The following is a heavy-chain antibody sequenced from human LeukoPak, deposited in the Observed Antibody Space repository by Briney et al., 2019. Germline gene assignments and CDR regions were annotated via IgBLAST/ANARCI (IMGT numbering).Heavy chain of an antibody. V-gene: IGHV1-8*01. Sequence: ASVKVSCKASGYTFTSYVINWVRQATGQGLEWMGWMNPNSGNAGYAQKFQGRVTMTRNTSISTAYMELSSLRSEDTAVYYCARAGYSSSWYLGGPWGQGTLVTVSS. J-gene: IGHJ5*02. CDR3: ARAGYSSSWYLGGP. CDR2: MNPNSGNA. D-gene: IGHD6-13*01. CDR1: GYTFTSYV.